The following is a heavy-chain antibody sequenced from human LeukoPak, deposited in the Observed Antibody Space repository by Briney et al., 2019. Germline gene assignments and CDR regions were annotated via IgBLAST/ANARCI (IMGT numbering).Heavy chain of an antibody. CDR3: ARARYSGYDSWERYFDY. D-gene: IGHD5-12*01. V-gene: IGHV6-1*01. CDR1: GDSVSSNSAA. Sequence: SQTLSLTCAISGDSVSSNSAAWNWIRQSPSRGLEWLGRTYYRSKWYNDYAVSVKSRITINPDTSKNQFSLKLSSVTAADTAVYYCARARYSGYDSWERYFDYWGQGTLVTVSS. J-gene: IGHJ4*02. CDR2: TYYRSKWYN.